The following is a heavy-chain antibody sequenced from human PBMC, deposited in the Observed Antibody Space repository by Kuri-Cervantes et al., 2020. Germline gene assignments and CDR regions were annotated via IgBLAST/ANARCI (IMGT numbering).Heavy chain of an antibody. CDR3: ARDYGDYDGDYYYYGMDV. CDR2: ISSSSSAI. CDR1: GFTFSDYY. J-gene: IGHJ6*02. Sequence: GESLKISCAASGFTFSDYYMSWIRQAPGKGLEWVSYISSSSSAIYYADSVKGRFTISRDKAKNSLYLQMNSLRDEDTAVYYCARDYGDYDGDYYYYGMDVWGQGTTVTVSS. D-gene: IGHD4-17*01. V-gene: IGHV3-11*04.